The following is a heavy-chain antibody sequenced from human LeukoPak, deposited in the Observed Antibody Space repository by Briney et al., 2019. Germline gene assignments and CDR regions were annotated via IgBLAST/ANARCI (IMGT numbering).Heavy chain of an antibody. CDR1: GYTLTKLS. J-gene: IGHJ6*03. V-gene: IGHV1-24*01. CDR2: FDPEDGET. D-gene: IGHD3-10*01. Sequence: ASVKVSCKVSGYTLTKLSMHWVRQAPGKGLEWMGGFDPEDGETIYAQKFQGRVTMTEDTSTDTAYMELSSLRSEDTAVYYCATINYYGSGSYLYYYYVDVWGKGTTVTVSS. CDR3: ATINYYGSGSYLYYYYVDV.